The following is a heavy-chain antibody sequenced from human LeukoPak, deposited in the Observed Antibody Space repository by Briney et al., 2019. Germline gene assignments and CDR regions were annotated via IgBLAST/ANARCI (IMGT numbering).Heavy chain of an antibody. CDR1: GYTFTSYY. D-gene: IGHD3-10*01. CDR2: INPSGGST. V-gene: IGHV1-46*01. CDR3: ARVVTMVRGVIIPLGY. Sequence: GASVKVSCKASGYTFTSYYMHWVRQAPGQGLEWMGIINPSGGSTSYAQKFQGRVTMTRNTSISTAYMELSSLRSEDTAVYYCARVVTMVRGVIIPLGYWGQGTLVTVSS. J-gene: IGHJ4*02.